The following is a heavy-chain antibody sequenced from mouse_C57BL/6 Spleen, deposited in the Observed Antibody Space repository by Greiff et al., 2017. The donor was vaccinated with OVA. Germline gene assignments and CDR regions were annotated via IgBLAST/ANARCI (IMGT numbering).Heavy chain of an antibody. CDR2: IDPSDGYT. J-gene: IGHJ2*01. V-gene: IGHV1-50*01. Sequence: KEPCTASGYPFTRFWMPWVTQRPGLGLEWIGGIDPSDGYTIYIQKCKGKATLTVDTSSSTAYMQLSSLTSEDSAVYYWARKIDNFFDYWGQGTTLTVSS. CDR3: ARKIDNFFDY. CDR1: GYPFTRFW.